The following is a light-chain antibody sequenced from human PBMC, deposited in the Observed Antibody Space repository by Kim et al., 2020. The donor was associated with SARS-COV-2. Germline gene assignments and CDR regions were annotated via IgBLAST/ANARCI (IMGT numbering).Light chain of an antibody. CDR1: QSVSSSY. CDR2: GAS. J-gene: IGKJ5*01. CDR3: QQYGSSLIT. V-gene: IGKV3-20*01. Sequence: SPGERATRSCRASQSVSSSYLAWYQQKPGQAPRLLIYGASSRATGIPDRFSGSGSGTDFTLTISRLEPEDFAVYYCQQYGSSLITFGQGTRLEIK.